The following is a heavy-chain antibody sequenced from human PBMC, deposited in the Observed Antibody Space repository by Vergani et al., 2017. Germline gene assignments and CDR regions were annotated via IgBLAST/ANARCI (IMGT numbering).Heavy chain of an antibody. CDR2: ISGSGGST. J-gene: IGHJ4*02. V-gene: IGHV3-23*01. CDR3: AKVDRLYYVQSSGPAWDFDY. D-gene: IGHD3-16*01. CDR1: GFTFSSYA. Sequence: EVQVLESGGGLVQPGGSLRLSCAASGFTFSSYAMNWVRQAPGKGLEWVSAISGSGGSTYYADSVKGRFTISRDNSKNTLFLQMNSLRAEDTAVYCCAKVDRLYYVQSSGPAWDFDYWGQGTLVTVSS.